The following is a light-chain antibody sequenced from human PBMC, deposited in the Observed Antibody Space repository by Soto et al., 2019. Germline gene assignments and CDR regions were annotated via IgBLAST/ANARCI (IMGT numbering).Light chain of an antibody. CDR2: SNN. CDR1: SSNIGSNT. V-gene: IGLV1-44*01. Sequence: QSVLTQPPSASETPGQRVTISCSGSSSNIGSNTVNWYHQLPGTAPKVLIYSNNQRPSGVPDRFSGSKSGTSASLAISGLQSEDEADYYCAAWDDSLKGVVFGGGTKLTVL. CDR3: AAWDDSLKGVV. J-gene: IGLJ2*01.